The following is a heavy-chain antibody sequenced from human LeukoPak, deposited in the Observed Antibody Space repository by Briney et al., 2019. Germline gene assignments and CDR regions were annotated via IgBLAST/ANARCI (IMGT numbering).Heavy chain of an antibody. J-gene: IGHJ4*02. CDR3: ARDLGVSY. CDR1: GFIFSSYT. V-gene: IGHV3-21*01. D-gene: IGHD2-8*01. CDR2: ISSTSSHI. Sequence: GGSLRLSCAASGFIFSSYTMHWVRQAPGKGLEWVSLISSTSSHINYADSVKGRFTISRDNTKNSLYLQMSSLGAEDTAVYYCARDLGVSYWGQGTLVTVSS.